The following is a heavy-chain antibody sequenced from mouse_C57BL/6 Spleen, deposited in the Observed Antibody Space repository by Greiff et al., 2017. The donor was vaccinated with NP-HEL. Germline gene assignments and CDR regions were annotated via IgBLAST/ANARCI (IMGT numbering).Heavy chain of an antibody. CDR1: GFTIKNTY. D-gene: IGHD3-2*02. Sequence: EVQLQESVAELVRPGASVKLSCTASGFTIKNTYMHWVKQRPEQGLEWIGRIDPANGNTKYAPKFQGKATITADTSSNTAYLQLSSLTSEDTAIYYCARGDSSGYGYAMDYWGQGTSVTVSS. CDR3: ARGDSSGYGYAMDY. J-gene: IGHJ4*01. V-gene: IGHV14-3*01. CDR2: IDPANGNT.